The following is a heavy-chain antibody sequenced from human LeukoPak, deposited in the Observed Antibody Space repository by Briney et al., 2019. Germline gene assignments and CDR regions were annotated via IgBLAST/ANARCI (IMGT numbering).Heavy chain of an antibody. CDR2: ISSSSSYI. V-gene: IGHV3-21*01. CDR1: GFTFSSYS. Sequence: PGGSLRLSCAASGFTFSSYSMNWVRQAPGKGLEWVSSISSSSSYIYYADSVKGRFTISRDNAKNSLYLQMNSLRAEDTAVYYCARNRVGATGTMSLGFDPWGQGTLVTDSS. CDR3: ARNRVGATGTMSLGFDP. J-gene: IGHJ5*02. D-gene: IGHD1-26*01.